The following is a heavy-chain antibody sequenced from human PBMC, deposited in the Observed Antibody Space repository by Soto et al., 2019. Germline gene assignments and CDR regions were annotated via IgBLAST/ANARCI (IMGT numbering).Heavy chain of an antibody. D-gene: IGHD1-1*01. CDR1: GDSIRGADYY. CDR3: ARDLWVEPELYYYGMDV. Sequence: PSETLSLTCTVSGDSIRGADYYWSWIRQTPGKGLEWIGHIFYSGTTYYNPSLKSRLTISVDTSKNHFSLRLTSVTAADTAVYYCARDLWVEPELYYYGMDVWGQGTTVTVSS. V-gene: IGHV4-30-4*01. J-gene: IGHJ6*02. CDR2: IFYSGTT.